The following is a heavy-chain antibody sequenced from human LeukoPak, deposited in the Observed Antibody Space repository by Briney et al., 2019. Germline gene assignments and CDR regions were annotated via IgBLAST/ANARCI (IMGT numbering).Heavy chain of an antibody. CDR2: INHSGST. V-gene: IGHV4-34*01. CDR1: GGPFSGYY. Sequence: SETLSLTCAVYGGPFSGYYWSWIRQPPGKGLEWIGEINHSGSTNYNPSLKSRVTISVDTSKNQFSLKLSSVTAADTAVYYCARGDDYGDWYFDYWGQGTLVTVSS. CDR3: ARGDDYGDWYFDY. J-gene: IGHJ4*02. D-gene: IGHD4-17*01.